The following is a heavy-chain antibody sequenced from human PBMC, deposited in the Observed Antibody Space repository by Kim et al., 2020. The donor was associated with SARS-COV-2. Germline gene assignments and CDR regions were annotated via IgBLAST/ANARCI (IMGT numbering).Heavy chain of an antibody. CDR1: GGSISDYGSSYY. D-gene: IGHD2-21*01. Sequence: PSETLSLTCSVTGGSISDYGSSYYWGWVRQSPGQGLEWIGSTYYGGSTHYNSSLKSRATISVDTSKNQFSLDLTSLTAADTAVYYCAKLAIAMSGALTWGQGTLVTVSS. CDR3: AKLAIAMSGALT. CDR2: TYYGGST. J-gene: IGHJ4*02. V-gene: IGHV4-39*01.